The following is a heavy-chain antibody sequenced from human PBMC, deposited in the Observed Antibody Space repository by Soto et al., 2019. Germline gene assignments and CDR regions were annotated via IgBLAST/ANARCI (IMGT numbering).Heavy chain of an antibody. CDR2: ISGSGGST. V-gene: IGHV3-23*01. CDR1: GFTFSSYA. D-gene: IGHD2-2*01. CDR3: AKDGTYCSSTSCYGSDYYCGMDV. Sequence: EVQLLESGGGLVQPGGSLRLSCAASGFTFSSYAMSWVRQAPGKGLEWVSAISGSGGSTYYADSVKGRFTISRDNSKNTLYLQMNSLRAEDTAVYYCAKDGTYCSSTSCYGSDYYCGMDVWGQGTTVTVSS. J-gene: IGHJ6*02.